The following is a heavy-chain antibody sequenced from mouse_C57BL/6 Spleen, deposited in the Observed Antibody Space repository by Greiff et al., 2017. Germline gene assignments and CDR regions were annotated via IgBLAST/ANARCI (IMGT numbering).Heavy chain of an antibody. Sequence: VQVVESGAELARPGASVKMSCKASGYTFTSYTMHWVKQRPGQGLEWIGYINPSSGYTKYNQKFKDKATLTADKSSSTAYMQLSSLTSEDSAVYYCARKNYGSSCVYFDVWGTGTTVTVSS. CDR2: INPSSGYT. J-gene: IGHJ1*03. D-gene: IGHD1-1*01. CDR3: ARKNYGSSCVYFDV. CDR1: GYTFTSYT. V-gene: IGHV1-4*01.